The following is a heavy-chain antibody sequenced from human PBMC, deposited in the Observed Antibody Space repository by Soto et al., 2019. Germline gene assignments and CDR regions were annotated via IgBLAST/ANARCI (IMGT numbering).Heavy chain of an antibody. CDR2: MNPNSGNT. J-gene: IGHJ4*01. Sequence: QVQLVQSGAEVKKPGASVKVSCKASGYTFTSYDINLVRQATGQGLEWMGWMNPNSGNTGYAQKFQGRVTMTRNTSICSTYMELSRLISEDTAVYYCAREKSSWSDYCGQGNLVTVSS. CDR1: GYTFTSYD. D-gene: IGHD6-13*01. V-gene: IGHV1-8*01. CDR3: AREKSSWSDY.